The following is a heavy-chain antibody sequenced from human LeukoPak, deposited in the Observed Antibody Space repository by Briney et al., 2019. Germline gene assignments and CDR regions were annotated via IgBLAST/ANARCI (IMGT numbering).Heavy chain of an antibody. V-gene: IGHV4-30-2*05. D-gene: IGHD3-10*01. CDR3: ARGFGAGNYYYGWFDP. CDR1: GGSISSGGYS. J-gene: IGHJ5*02. CDR2: IHDSGST. Sequence: PSETLSLTCTVSGGSISSGGYSWGWIRQPPGKGLEWIGFIHDSGSTYCNPSLKSRVSISRDMSKNQLSLMLSSVTAADTAVYYCARGFGAGNYYYGWFDPWGQGTLVSVSS.